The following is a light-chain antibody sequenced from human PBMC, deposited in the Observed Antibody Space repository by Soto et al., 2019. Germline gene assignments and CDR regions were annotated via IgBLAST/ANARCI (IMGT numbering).Light chain of an antibody. CDR3: SSYTSSSTLYV. V-gene: IGLV2-14*01. Sequence: ALTQPASVSGSPGQSITISCTGTSSDVGVYNYVSWYQQHPGKAPKLMIYEVSNRPSGVSNRFSGSKSGNTASLTISGLQAEDEADYYCSSYTSSSTLYVFGTGTKVTVL. CDR2: EVS. J-gene: IGLJ1*01. CDR1: SSDVGVYNY.